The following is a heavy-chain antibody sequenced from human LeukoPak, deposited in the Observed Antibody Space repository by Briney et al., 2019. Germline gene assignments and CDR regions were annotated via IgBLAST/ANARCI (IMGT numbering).Heavy chain of an antibody. CDR2: IIPILGIA. Sequence: SVKVSCKASGGTFSSYAISWVRQAPGQGLEWMGRIIPILGIANYAQKFRGRVTITADKSTSTVYMELSSLRSEDTAVYYCASGNYYDSSGSLMGYWGQGTLVTVSS. CDR1: GGTFSSYA. J-gene: IGHJ4*02. V-gene: IGHV1-69*04. CDR3: ASGNYYDSSGSLMGY. D-gene: IGHD3-22*01.